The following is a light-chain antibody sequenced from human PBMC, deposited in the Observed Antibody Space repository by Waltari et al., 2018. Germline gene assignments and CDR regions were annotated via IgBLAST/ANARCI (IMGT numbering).Light chain of an antibody. CDR2: YAS. J-gene: IGKJ3*01. Sequence: IQLTQSPSSLSASIGDRVTLTCRASQGISSDLAWYQQQPGKAPKLLIYYASTLQTGVPSRFSGSGSGTDFTLTISRLQPEDFATYYGQQIISYPFTFGPGTKV. CDR1: QGISSD. V-gene: IGKV1-9*01. CDR3: QQIISYPFT.